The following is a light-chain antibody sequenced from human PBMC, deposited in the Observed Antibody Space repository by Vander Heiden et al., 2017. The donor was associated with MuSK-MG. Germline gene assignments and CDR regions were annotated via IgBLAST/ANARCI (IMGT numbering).Light chain of an antibody. J-gene: IGLJ3*02. Sequence: QSALTQPASVSGSPGQSITLSCPGTSRYVGGYNYVSWYQQHPGKAPKLMIYEVRNRPSGVSNRFSGSKSGNTASLTIAGLQAEDEADYYCRSYTSSRTVGFGGGTNLTVL. CDR1: SRYVGGYNY. CDR2: EVR. CDR3: RSYTSSRTVG. V-gene: IGLV2-14*01.